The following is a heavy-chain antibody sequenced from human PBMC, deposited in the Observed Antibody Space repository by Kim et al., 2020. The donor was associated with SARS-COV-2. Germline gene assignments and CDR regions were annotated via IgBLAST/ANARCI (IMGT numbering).Heavy chain of an antibody. J-gene: IGHJ4*02. CDR3: ARARSSVWFYYLDD. V-gene: IGHV4-4*07. CDR1: GGSISNYY. D-gene: IGHD6-19*01. Sequence: SETLSLTCTVSGGSISNYYWSWIRQPAGKGLEWIGRIYTSGSTNYNPSLKSRVTMSVDTSKNQFSLKLSSVTAADTAVYYCARARSSVWFYYLDDWGQGTLVSVSP. CDR2: IYTSGST.